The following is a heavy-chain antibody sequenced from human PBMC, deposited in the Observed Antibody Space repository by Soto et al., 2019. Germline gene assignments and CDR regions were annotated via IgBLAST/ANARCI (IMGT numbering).Heavy chain of an antibody. Sequence: GXSVKVSCKASGGTFSSYAISWVRQAPGQGLEWMGGIIPIFGTANYAQKFQGRVTITADESTSTAYMELSSLRSEDTAVYYCASCSSTSCYTSYYYYGMDVWGQGTTVTVSS. V-gene: IGHV1-69*13. CDR3: ASCSSTSCYTSYYYYGMDV. D-gene: IGHD2-2*02. J-gene: IGHJ6*02. CDR2: IIPIFGTA. CDR1: GGTFSSYA.